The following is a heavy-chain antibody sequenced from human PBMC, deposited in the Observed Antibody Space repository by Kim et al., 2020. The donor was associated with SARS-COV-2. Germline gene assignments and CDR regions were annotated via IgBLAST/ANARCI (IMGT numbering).Heavy chain of an antibody. CDR1: GFTFDDYA. CDR2: ISWNSGSI. J-gene: IGHJ6*02. V-gene: IGHV3-9*01. CDR3: ARIAALREDYYYYGMDV. Sequence: GGSLRLSCAASGFTFDDYAMHWVRQAPGKGLEWVSGISWNSGSIGYADSVKGRFTISRDNAKNSLYLQMNSLRAEDTAFYYCARIAALREDYYYYGMDVWGQGTTVTVSS. D-gene: IGHD6-13*01.